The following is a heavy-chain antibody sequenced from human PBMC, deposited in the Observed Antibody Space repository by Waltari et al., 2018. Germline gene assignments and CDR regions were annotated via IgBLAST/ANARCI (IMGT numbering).Heavy chain of an antibody. V-gene: IGHV4-59*01. CDR1: GGSISTSY. Sequence: QVPLQESGPGLVKPSEPLSLTCTVSGGSISTSYWSWIRQPPGKGLEWIGYIYYSGSTNYNPSLKSRVTISVDTSKNQFSLKLSSVTAADTAVYYCARGETGDKWGYWGQGTLVTVSS. CDR3: ARGETGDKWGY. CDR2: IYYSGST. J-gene: IGHJ4*02. D-gene: IGHD7-27*01.